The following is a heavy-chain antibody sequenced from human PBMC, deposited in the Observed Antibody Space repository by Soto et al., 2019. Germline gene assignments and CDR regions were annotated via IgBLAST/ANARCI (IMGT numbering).Heavy chain of an antibody. V-gene: IGHV4-61*01. CDR3: ARGRVTMVRGVIGIYNWFDP. D-gene: IGHD3-10*01. J-gene: IGHJ5*02. Sequence: SETLSLTCTVSGGSVSSASYYWSWIRPPPGKGLEWIGEINHSGSTNYNPSLKSRVTISVDTSKNQFSLKLSSVTAADTAVYYCARGRVTMVRGVIGIYNWFDPWGQGTLVTVSS. CDR2: INHSGST. CDR1: GGSVSSASYY.